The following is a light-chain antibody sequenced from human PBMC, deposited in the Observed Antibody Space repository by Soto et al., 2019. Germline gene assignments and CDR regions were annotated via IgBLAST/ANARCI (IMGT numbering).Light chain of an antibody. CDR1: SSDVGAYKF. V-gene: IGLV2-14*01. CDR3: SSYTSVSTPNVV. Sequence: QSALTQPASVSGSPGQSITISCTGTSSDVGAYKFVSWYQQHPGKAPKLMIFEVTYRPSGVSNRCSGSKSGNTASLTISGLQAEDDAVYYCSSYTSVSTPNVVFGGGTQLTVL. J-gene: IGLJ2*01. CDR2: EVT.